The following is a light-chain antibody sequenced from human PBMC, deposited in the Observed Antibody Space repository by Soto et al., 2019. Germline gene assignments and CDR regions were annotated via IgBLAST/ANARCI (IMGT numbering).Light chain of an antibody. J-gene: IGLJ2*01. CDR2: EGS. Sequence: QSALTQPASVSGSPGQSITISCTGTSSDVGSYNLVSWYQQHPGKAPKLMIYEGSKRPSGVSNRFSGSKSGNTASPTISGLQAEDEADYYCCSYAGSNAIHVVFGGGTQLTVL. CDR1: SSDVGSYNL. CDR3: CSYAGSNAIHVV. V-gene: IGLV2-23*03.